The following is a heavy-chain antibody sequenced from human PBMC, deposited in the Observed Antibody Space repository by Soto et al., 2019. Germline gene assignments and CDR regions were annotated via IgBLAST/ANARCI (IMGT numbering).Heavy chain of an antibody. V-gene: IGHV1-69*01. CDR2: IIPIFGTA. Sequence: QVQLVQSGAEVKKPGSSVKVSCKASGGTFSSYAISWVRQAPGQGLEWMGGIIPIFGTANYAQKFQGRVTITADESTSTAYMELSSLRSEDTAVYYCARVGPSYYDSSGHFDIWGQGTMVTVSS. J-gene: IGHJ3*02. CDR1: GGTFSSYA. CDR3: ARVGPSYYDSSGHFDI. D-gene: IGHD3-22*01.